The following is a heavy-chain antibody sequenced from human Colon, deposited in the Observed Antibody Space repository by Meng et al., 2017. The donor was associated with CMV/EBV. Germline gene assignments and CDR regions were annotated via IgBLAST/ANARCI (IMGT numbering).Heavy chain of an antibody. CDR1: GGSFSGYY. CDR2: TTHTGIN. V-gene: IGHV4-34*01. Sequence: SETLSLTCTVYGGSFSGYYWSWIRQTPERGLEWLGETTHTGINDYNPSLKGRVTISVDPSKNQTSLTLTSVTAADAAVYYCARLQLMVYGLTLDYWGRGTLVTVSS. CDR3: ARLQLMVYGLTLDY. J-gene: IGHJ4*02. D-gene: IGHD2-8*01.